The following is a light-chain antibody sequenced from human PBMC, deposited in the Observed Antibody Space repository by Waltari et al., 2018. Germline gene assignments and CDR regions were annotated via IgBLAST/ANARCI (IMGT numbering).Light chain of an antibody. Sequence: QSALTQPASVSGSPGQSITISCTGTTSDIGGYNYVSWYQQHPGRAPKLSIYDVTDRRGGISIRFSDSKSGNTASRTISGLRAEDEAYYYCTSYTTTSTLVLFGGGTKLTVL. CDR2: DVT. V-gene: IGLV2-14*03. J-gene: IGLJ2*01. CDR3: TSYTTTSTLVL. CDR1: TSDIGGYNY.